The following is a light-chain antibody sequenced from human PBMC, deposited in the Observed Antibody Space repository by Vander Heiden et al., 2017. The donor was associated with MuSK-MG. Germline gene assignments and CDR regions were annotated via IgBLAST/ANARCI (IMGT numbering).Light chain of an antibody. CDR1: SSDVGGYNY. CDR3: SSYTSSSTLVV. Sequence: QSALTQPASVSGPPGQSITLSCTGTSSDVGGYNYVSWYQQHPGKAPKLMIYAVSNRPSGVSNRFSGSKSGNTASLTISGLQAEDEADYYCSSYTSSSTLVVFGGGTKLTVL. J-gene: IGLJ2*01. V-gene: IGLV2-14*01. CDR2: AVS.